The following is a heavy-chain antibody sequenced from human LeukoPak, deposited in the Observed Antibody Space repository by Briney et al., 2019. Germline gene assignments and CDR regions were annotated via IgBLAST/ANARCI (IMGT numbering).Heavy chain of an antibody. CDR1: GFTFSTYG. V-gene: IGHV3-30*18. CDR2: ISYDGSNK. D-gene: IGHD3-22*01. CDR3: AKDADYYDSSGYFDY. Sequence: PGRSLRLSCVASGFTFSTYGMHWVRQAPGKGLEWVAVISYDGSNKYYADSVKGRFTISRDNSKNTLYLQMNSLRAEDTAVYYCAKDADYYDSSGYFDYWGQGTLVTVSS. J-gene: IGHJ4*02.